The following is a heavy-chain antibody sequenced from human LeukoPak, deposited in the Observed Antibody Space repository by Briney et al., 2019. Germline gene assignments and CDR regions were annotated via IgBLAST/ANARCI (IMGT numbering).Heavy chain of an antibody. J-gene: IGHJ5*02. Sequence: GGSLRLSCAASGYTFSRYWMHWVRQAPGKGLVWVSLINSDGSITSYADSVKGRFTISRDNAKNTLFLQMNSLRAEDTAVYYCVREFGKIDGGTWGQGTLVTVSS. D-gene: IGHD3-16*01. CDR2: INSDGSIT. CDR3: VREFGKIDGGT. V-gene: IGHV3-74*01. CDR1: GYTFSRYW.